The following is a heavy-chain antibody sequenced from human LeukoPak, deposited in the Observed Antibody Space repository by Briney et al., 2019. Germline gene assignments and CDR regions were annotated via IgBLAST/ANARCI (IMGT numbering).Heavy chain of an antibody. CDR3: ARGSGSTVMDY. D-gene: IGHD5-18*01. CDR1: GFTFSSYC. J-gene: IGHJ4*02. Sequence: GGSLRLSCAGSGFTFSSYCMHWVRQVPGEGLVWVSRINSDGGATSYAGSVRGRFTISRDNAKNTLHLQMSSLRPEDTAVYYCARGSGSTVMDYWGQGTLVTASS. CDR2: INSDGGAT. V-gene: IGHV3-74*01.